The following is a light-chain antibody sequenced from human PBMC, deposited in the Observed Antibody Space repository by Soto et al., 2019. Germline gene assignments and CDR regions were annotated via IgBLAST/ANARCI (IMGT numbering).Light chain of an antibody. CDR1: QSVSSN. CDR2: GAS. J-gene: IGKJ1*01. CDR3: QQYNNWPPWT. Sequence: EIVMAQSPATLSVARGERATLSCRASQSVSSNLAWYQQKPGQAPRLLIYGASTRATGIPARFSGSGSGTEFTLTISSLQSEGFAVDYCQQYNNWPPWTFGQGTKVDIK. V-gene: IGKV3-15*01.